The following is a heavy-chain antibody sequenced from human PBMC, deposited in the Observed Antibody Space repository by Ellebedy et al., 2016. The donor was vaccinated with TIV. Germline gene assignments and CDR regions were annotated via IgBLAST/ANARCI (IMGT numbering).Heavy chain of an antibody. Sequence: GGSLRLXXAASGFTFDDYAMHWVRQAPGKGLEWVSGISWNSGSIGYADSVKGRFTISRDNAKNTLYLQMNSLRAEDTAVYYCARDPEYYYDSSGYTPPGCFDYWGQGTLVTVSS. D-gene: IGHD3-22*01. CDR3: ARDPEYYYDSSGYTPPGCFDY. CDR2: ISWNSGSI. CDR1: GFTFDDYA. V-gene: IGHV3-9*01. J-gene: IGHJ4*02.